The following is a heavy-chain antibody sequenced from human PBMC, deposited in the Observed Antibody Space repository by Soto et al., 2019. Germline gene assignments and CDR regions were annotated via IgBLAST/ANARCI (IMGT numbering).Heavy chain of an antibody. V-gene: IGHV3-21*01. D-gene: IGHD1-26*01. CDR1: GFTFNTYS. CDR3: ASNSGSHHAFDI. Sequence: GGSLRLSCAASGFTFNTYSMNWVRQAPGKGLEWVSSITSSSGYIFYADSVMGRFTISRDNAKNSLYLQMNSLRAEDTAVYYCASNSGSHHAFDIWGQGTMVTVSS. CDR2: ITSSSGYI. J-gene: IGHJ3*02.